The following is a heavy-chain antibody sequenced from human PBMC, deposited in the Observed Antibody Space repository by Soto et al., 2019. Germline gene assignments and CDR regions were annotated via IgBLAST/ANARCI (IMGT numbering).Heavy chain of an antibody. CDR2: INPNSGGT. D-gene: IGHD3-10*01. CDR3: ARGFGELPYMDV. J-gene: IGHJ6*03. Sequence: ASVKVSCKASGYTFTGYYMHWVRQAPGQGLEWMGWINPNSGGTNYAQKFQGWVTMTRDTSISTAYMELSRLRSDDTAVYYCARGFGELPYMDVWGKGTTVTVSS. CDR1: GYTFTGYY. V-gene: IGHV1-2*04.